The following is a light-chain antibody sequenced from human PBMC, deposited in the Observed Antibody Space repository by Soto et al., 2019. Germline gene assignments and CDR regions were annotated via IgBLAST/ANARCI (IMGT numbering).Light chain of an antibody. CDR1: SSNIGAGYD. V-gene: IGLV1-40*01. CDR2: GNS. Sequence: SALTQPPSGSGAPGQRVTLSCAGSSSNIGAGYDVHWYQQLPGTAPKLLIYGNSNRPSGVPDRFSGSKSGTSASLAITGLQAEDEADYYCQYYDSSLSGYVVGTGTKVIVL. J-gene: IGLJ1*01. CDR3: QYYDSSLSGYV.